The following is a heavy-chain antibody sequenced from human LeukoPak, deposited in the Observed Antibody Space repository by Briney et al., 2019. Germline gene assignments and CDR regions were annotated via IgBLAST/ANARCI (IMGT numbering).Heavy chain of an antibody. CDR2: IYISGST. CDR1: GGSISSYY. D-gene: IGHD3-3*01. J-gene: IGHJ5*02. CDR3: ARAQYYDFWSGQIPPSWFDP. V-gene: IGHV4-4*07. Sequence: PSETLSLTCSVSGGSISSYYWSWIRQPAGKGLEWIGRIYISGSTNYNPSLKSRVTISVDTSKNQFSLKLSSVTAADTAVYYCARAQYYDFWSGQIPPSWFDPWGQGTLVTVSS.